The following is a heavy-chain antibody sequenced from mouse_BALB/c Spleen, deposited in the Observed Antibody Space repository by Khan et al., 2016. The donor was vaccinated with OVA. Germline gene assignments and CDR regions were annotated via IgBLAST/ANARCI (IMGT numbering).Heavy chain of an antibody. J-gene: IGHJ2*01. V-gene: IGHV1-20*02. Sequence: EVQLVESGPELVKPGASVKISCKASGYSFTGYFMNWVMQSHGKSLEWIGRINPHIGETLYNQKFKGKATLTVDESSSPAHLELRSLASEDSAVYYCARIYRSDFDYWGQGTTLTVSS. CDR1: GYSFTGYF. CDR3: ARIYRSDFDY. CDR2: INPHIGET. D-gene: IGHD1-1*01.